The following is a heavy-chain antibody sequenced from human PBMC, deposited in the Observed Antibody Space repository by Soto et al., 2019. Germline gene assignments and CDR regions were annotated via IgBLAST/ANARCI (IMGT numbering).Heavy chain of an antibody. Sequence: SETLSLTCTVSGGSISGYYWSWIRQPPGKGLEWIGYIYYSGSTNYNPSLKSRVTISVDTSKNQFSLKLSSVTAADTAVYYCARVSPAHYGMDVWGQGTTVTVSS. J-gene: IGHJ6*02. D-gene: IGHD2-2*01. CDR1: GGSISGYY. V-gene: IGHV4-59*01. CDR3: ARVSPAHYGMDV. CDR2: IYYSGST.